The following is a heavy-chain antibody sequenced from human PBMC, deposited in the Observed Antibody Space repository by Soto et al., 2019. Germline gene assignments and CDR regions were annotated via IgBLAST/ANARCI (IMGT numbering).Heavy chain of an antibody. CDR2: ISAYNGNT. CDR1: GYTFTSYY. CDR3: ARDTPPADY. Sequence: QVQLVQSGAEVKKPGASVKVSCKASGYTFTSYYISWVRQAPGQGLEWMGWISAYNGNTNYAQKLQGRVTMTTATTTSTASMEPRRLSSDDTAVYYCARDTPPADYWCQGTLVTVSS. J-gene: IGHJ4*02. V-gene: IGHV1-18*01.